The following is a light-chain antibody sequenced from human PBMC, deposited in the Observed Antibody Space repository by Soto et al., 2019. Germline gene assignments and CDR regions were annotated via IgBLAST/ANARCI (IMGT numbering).Light chain of an antibody. CDR3: SSYTSSSTYV. CDR2: DVS. V-gene: IGLV2-14*01. J-gene: IGLJ1*01. Sequence: QSVLNHPTSVSGSPGQSITIYCTGTSSDVGGYNYVSWYQQHPGKAPKLMIYDVSNRPSGVSNRFSGSKSGNTASLTISGLQAEDEADYYCSSYTSSSTYVVATGTKVTVL. CDR1: SSDVGGYNY.